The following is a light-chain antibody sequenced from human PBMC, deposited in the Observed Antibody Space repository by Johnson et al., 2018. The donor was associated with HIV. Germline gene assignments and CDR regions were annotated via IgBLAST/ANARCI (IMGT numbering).Light chain of an antibody. CDR1: SSNIGNNY. V-gene: IGLV1-51*02. CDR3: GTWDSSLSAYV. J-gene: IGLJ1*01. CDR2: ENN. Sequence: QLVLTQPPSVSAAPGQKVTISCSGSSSNIGNNYVSWYQQLPGTAPKLLIYENNKRPSGIPDRFSGSKSGTSATLDITGLQTGDEADYYCGTWDSSLSAYVFGTGTKVTAL.